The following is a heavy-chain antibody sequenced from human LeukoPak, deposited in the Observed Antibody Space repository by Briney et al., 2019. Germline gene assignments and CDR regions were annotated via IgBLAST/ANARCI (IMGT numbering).Heavy chain of an antibody. CDR3: AAWPRYCSSTSCYNAEYFQH. J-gene: IGHJ1*01. CDR1: GGSISSYY. CDR2: IYTSGST. Sequence: SETLSLTCTVSGGSISSYYWSWIRQPPGKGLEWIGYIYTSGSTNYNPSLKSRATISVDTSKNQFSLKLSSVTAADTAVYYCAAWPRYCSSTSCYNAEYFQHWGQGTLVTVSS. D-gene: IGHD2-2*02. V-gene: IGHV4-4*09.